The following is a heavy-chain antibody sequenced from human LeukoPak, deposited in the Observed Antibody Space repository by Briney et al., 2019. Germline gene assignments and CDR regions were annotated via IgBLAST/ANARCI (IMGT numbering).Heavy chain of an antibody. CDR3: ARSAGMDV. J-gene: IGHJ6*02. V-gene: IGHV3-48*03. D-gene: IGHD6-13*01. CDR1: GFSFSSYE. Sequence: GGSLRLSCAASGFSFSSYEMIWVRQAPGKGLEWVSYISSSGGTIYYADSVKGRFTISRDNANNSLYLQMNSLGAEDTAVYYCARSAGMDVWGQGTMVIVSS. CDR2: ISSSGGTI.